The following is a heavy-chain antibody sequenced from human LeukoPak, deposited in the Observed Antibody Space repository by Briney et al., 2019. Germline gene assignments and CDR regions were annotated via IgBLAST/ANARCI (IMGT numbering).Heavy chain of an antibody. J-gene: IGHJ5*02. CDR2: IIPIFGTA. CDR3: ARDSSPYCSGGSCYRVEP. V-gene: IGHV1-69*05. D-gene: IGHD2-15*01. CDR1: GGTFSSYA. Sequence: SVKVSSKASGGTFSSYAISWVRQAPGQGLEWMGRIIPIFGTANYAQKFQGRVTITTDESTSTAYMELSSLRSEDTAVYYCARDSSPYCSGGSCYRVEPWGQGTLVTVSS.